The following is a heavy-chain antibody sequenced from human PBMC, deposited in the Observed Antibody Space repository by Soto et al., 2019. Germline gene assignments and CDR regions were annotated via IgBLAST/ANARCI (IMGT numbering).Heavy chain of an antibody. CDR2: FDPEDGET. D-gene: IGHD3-16*02. CDR1: GYTLTELS. J-gene: IGHJ4*02. Sequence: ASVKVSCKVSGYTLTELSMHWVRQAPGKGLEWMGGFDPEDGETIYAQKFQGRVTMTEDTSTDTAYMELSSLRSEDTAVYYCATGTPPQMRYDYIWGSYRPLDYWGQGTLVTVSS. CDR3: ATGTPPQMRYDYIWGSYRPLDY. V-gene: IGHV1-24*01.